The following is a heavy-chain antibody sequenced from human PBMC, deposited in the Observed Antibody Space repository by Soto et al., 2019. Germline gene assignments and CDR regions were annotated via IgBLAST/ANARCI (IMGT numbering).Heavy chain of an antibody. CDR2: IHNSENT. CDR1: GGSISNYY. V-gene: IGHV4-59*08. J-gene: IGHJ1*01. Sequence: QVQLQESGPGLLKPSETLSLTCTASGGSISNYYWNWIRQPPGKGLEWIGNIHNSENTNYSPSLVHRVTISLDTSNNQCSLKMNSVTAADTAVYYCTTGSGWTSEHWGRGTLVTVS. CDR3: TTGSGWTSEH. D-gene: IGHD6-19*01.